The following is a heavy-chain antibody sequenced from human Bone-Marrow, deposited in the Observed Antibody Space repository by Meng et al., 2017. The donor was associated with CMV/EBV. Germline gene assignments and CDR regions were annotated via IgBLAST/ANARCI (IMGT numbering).Heavy chain of an antibody. CDR3: ARGRSYYDFWSGYYRNWFDP. D-gene: IGHD3-3*01. V-gene: IGHV4-34*01. Sequence: SETLSLTCAVYGGSFSGYYWSWIRQPPGKGLEWIGEINHSGSTNYNPSLKSRVTISVDTSKNQFPLKLSSVTAADTAVYYCARGRSYYDFWSGYYRNWFDPWGQGTLVTVSS. CDR2: INHSGST. CDR1: GGSFSGYY. J-gene: IGHJ5*02.